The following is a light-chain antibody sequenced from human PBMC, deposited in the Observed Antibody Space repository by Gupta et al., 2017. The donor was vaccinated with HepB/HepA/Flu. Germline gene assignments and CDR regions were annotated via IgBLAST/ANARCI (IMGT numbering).Light chain of an antibody. J-gene: IGKJ1*01. CDR1: QGITDY. CDR2: AAF. Sequence: DIEMTQSPSSLSASVGNRVTIPCRASQGITDYLAWYQQRPGKVPKLLIYAAFNLQSGVPSRFSGSGFGTDFTLNISSLQPEDAATYYCQKYDSAPWTFGQGTKVESK. CDR3: QKYDSAPWT. V-gene: IGKV1-27*01.